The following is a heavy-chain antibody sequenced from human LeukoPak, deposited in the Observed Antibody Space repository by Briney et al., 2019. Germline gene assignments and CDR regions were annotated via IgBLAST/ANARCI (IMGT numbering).Heavy chain of an antibody. J-gene: IGHJ4*02. CDR1: GFTFSSYA. Sequence: GGSLRLSCAASGFTFSSYAMNWVRQAPGKGLEWVSGISGSGGSTYYADSVKGRFTISRDNSKNTLYLQMNSLRVEDTAVYYCARDRRQVTVGYWGQGTLVTVSS. V-gene: IGHV3-23*01. D-gene: IGHD2-21*02. CDR3: ARDRRQVTVGY. CDR2: ISGSGGST.